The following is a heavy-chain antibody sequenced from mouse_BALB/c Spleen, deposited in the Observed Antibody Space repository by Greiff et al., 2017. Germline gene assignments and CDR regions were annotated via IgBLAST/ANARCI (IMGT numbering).Heavy chain of an antibody. CDR2: ISDGGSYT. CDR3: ARDSVRRNYAMDY. Sequence: EVKLMESGGGLVKPGGSLKLSCAASGFTFSDYYMYWVRQTPEKRLEWVATISDGGSYTYYPDSVKGRFTISRDNAKNNLYLQMSSLKSEDTAMYYCARDSVRRNYAMDYWGQGTSVTVSS. V-gene: IGHV5-4*02. D-gene: IGHD2-14*01. CDR1: GFTFSDYY. J-gene: IGHJ4*01.